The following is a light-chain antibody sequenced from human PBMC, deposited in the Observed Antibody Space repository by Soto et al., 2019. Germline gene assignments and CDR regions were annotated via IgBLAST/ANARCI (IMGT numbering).Light chain of an antibody. CDR3: ASWDDSMDASS. CDR2: SNN. Sequence: QSVLTQPPSASGTPGQRVTISCSGSSSNIGSHIVNWYQQLPGTAPKLLIYSNNQRPSGVPDRFSGSKSGTSASLAISGLQSEDEADHYCASWDDSMDASSFGTGTKVIV. J-gene: IGLJ1*01. CDR1: SSNIGSHI. V-gene: IGLV1-44*01.